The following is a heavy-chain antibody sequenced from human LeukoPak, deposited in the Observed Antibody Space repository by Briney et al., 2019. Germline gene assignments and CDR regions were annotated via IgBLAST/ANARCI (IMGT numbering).Heavy chain of an antibody. Sequence: ASVKVSCKASGYTFTSYGISWVRQAPGQGLEWMGWISAYNGNTNYAQKLQGRVTMTTDTSTSTAYMELRSLRSDDTAVYYCARDSGFYGSGTYSLGYWYFHLWGRGTLVTVSS. V-gene: IGHV1-18*01. CDR3: ARDSGFYGSGTYSLGYWYFHL. CDR1: GYTFTSYG. J-gene: IGHJ2*01. D-gene: IGHD3-10*01. CDR2: ISAYNGNT.